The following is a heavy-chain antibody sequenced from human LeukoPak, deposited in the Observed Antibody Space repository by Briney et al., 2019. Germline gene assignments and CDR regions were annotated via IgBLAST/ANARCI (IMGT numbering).Heavy chain of an antibody. D-gene: IGHD2-15*01. J-gene: IGHJ4*02. Sequence: GGSLRLSCAASGFIFSSNSMNWVRQAPGKGLEWVSSISSSSSYIHYADSVKGRFTISRDNSKNTLYLQMNSLRAEDMALYYCARGSLGYCSGGSCYFDYWGQGTLVTVSS. CDR2: ISSSSSYI. V-gene: IGHV3-21*04. CDR1: GFIFSSNS. CDR3: ARGSLGYCSGGSCYFDY.